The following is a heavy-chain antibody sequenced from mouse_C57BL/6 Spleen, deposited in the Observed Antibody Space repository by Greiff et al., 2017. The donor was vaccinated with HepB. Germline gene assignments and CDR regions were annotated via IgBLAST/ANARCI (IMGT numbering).Heavy chain of an antibody. CDR2: IDPETGGT. Sequence: VQLQESGAELVRPGASVTLSCKASGYTFTDYEMHWVKQTPVHGLEWIGAIDPETGGTAYNQKFKGKAILTADKSSSTAYMELRSLTSEDSAVYYCTPSTVVATDYAMDYWGQGTSVTVSS. CDR1: GYTFTDYE. V-gene: IGHV1-15*01. D-gene: IGHD1-1*01. CDR3: TPSTVVATDYAMDY. J-gene: IGHJ4*01.